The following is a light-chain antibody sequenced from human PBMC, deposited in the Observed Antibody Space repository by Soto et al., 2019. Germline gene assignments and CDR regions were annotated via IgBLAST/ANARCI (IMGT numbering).Light chain of an antibody. CDR1: QSVDIN. CDR3: QQYGSSGT. CDR2: GAS. V-gene: IGKV3-20*01. J-gene: IGKJ4*02. Sequence: VLTHSLLTVPLSTGERATXSCRASQSVDINLAWYQQKPGQAPRLLIYGASNRATGIPDRFSGSGSGTDFTLTISRLEPEDFAVYYCQQYGSSGTFAERTKVDI.